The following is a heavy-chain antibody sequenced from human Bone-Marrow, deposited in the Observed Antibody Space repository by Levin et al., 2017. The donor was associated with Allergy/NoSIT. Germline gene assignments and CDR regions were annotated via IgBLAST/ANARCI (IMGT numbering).Heavy chain of an antibody. CDR1: GFPFSPYW. J-gene: IGHJ1*01. CDR2: INSGGTTT. CDR3: ARDLVLGSGSLGD. Sequence: GESLKISCAASGFPFSPYWMHWVRQVPGKGLVWVSRINSGGTTTNYADSVEGRFTISRDNARNTLYLQMNSLRAEDTAVYYCARDLVLGSGSLGDWGQGTLVTVSS. V-gene: IGHV3-74*01. D-gene: IGHD3-10*01.